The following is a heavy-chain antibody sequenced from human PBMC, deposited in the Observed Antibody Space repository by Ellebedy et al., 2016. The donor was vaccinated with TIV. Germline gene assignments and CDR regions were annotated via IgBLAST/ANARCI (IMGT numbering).Heavy chain of an antibody. V-gene: IGHV2-5*02. D-gene: IGHD3-10*01. Sequence: SGPTLVKPTQTLTLTCTFSGFSLNTGGVAVGWIRQPPGKALEWLALIYWDDDKRYSPSLKNRLTITEDTSKNQVVLTMTNMDPVDTATYFCAHRRETVVRGITFDYWGQGTLVTVSS. CDR2: IYWDDDK. J-gene: IGHJ4*02. CDR3: AHRRETVVRGITFDY. CDR1: GFSLNTGGVA.